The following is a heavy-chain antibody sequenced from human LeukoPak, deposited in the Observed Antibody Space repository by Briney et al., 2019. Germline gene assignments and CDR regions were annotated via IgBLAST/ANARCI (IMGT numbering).Heavy chain of an antibody. CDR3: AKGNMGYDFWSVPFDY. V-gene: IGHV3-23*01. D-gene: IGHD3-3*01. Sequence: PGGSLRLSCAVSGFTFSSYAMSWVRQAPGKGLEWVSAISGSGGSTYYADSVKGRFTISRDNSKNTLYLQMNSLRAEDTAVYYCAKGNMGYDFWSVPFDYWGQGTLVTVSS. J-gene: IGHJ4*02. CDR2: ISGSGGST. CDR1: GFTFSSYA.